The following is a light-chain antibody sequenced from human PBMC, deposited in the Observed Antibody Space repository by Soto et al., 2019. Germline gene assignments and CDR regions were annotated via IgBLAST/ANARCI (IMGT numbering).Light chain of an antibody. CDR3: QQYQNYSYS. CDR2: DAS. CDR1: QPVNTF. V-gene: IGKV1-5*01. J-gene: IGKJ2*03. Sequence: IQMTQSPSTVSASVGDSVTISCRASQPVNTFLAWYQQKPGGAPKVVIFDASNLGSGVPSRFSGRGFGTEFSLSTTSLRPDDFATYYCQQYQNYSYSLGQVTKLEIK.